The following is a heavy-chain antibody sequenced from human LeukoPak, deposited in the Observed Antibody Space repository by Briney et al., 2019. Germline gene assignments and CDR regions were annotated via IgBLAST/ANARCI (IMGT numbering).Heavy chain of an antibody. J-gene: IGHJ6*03. Sequence: LSEPLSLTCTVSGGSIGPYYWSWVRHSTGKGLEWIGYIYVTGNRYNPYLQSRVTISVDTSRNQFFLKMSSVTAADTAVYYCARHIGGGIEDMDVWGKGTKVTVSS. V-gene: IGHV4-59*08. CDR1: GGSIGPYY. CDR3: ARHIGGGIEDMDV. D-gene: IGHD3-16*02. CDR2: IYVTGN.